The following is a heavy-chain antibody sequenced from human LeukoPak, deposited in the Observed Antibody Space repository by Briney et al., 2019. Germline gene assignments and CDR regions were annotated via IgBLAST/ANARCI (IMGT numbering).Heavy chain of an antibody. Sequence: PGGSLRLSCAASGFTFSSYAMSWVRQAPGKGLEWVSAISGSGGSTYYADSVKGRFTISRDNSKNTLYLQMNSLRAEDTAVYYCAKDLGYDSSGYYETVDYWGQGTLVTVSS. CDR2: ISGSGGST. J-gene: IGHJ4*02. V-gene: IGHV3-23*01. CDR1: GFTFSSYA. CDR3: AKDLGYDSSGYYETVDY. D-gene: IGHD3-22*01.